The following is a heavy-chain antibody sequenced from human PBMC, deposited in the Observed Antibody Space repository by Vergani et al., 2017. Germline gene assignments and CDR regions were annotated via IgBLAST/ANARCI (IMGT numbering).Heavy chain of an antibody. V-gene: IGHV4-4*03. CDR1: GDSISSNNC. J-gene: IGHJ4*02. CDR2: ICHTEDT. D-gene: IGHD2-2*02. Sequence: QVQLQESGPGLVKPPGTPSLTCAVSGDSISSNNCWTWVRQPPGKGLEWIGEICHTEDTKYSPSLKSRVTVSVDESRNLFSLRLNSVTAADTAFYYCATIGYRRWGYYFDDLGQGMLVTVSS. CDR3: ATIGYRRWGYYFDD.